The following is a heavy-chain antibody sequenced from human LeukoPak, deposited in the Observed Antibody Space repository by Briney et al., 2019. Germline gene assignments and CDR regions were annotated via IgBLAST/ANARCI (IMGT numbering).Heavy chain of an antibody. D-gene: IGHD3-9*01. CDR3: AKERSWGWLVYYYGMDV. Sequence: QPGGSLRLSCAASGFTFSSYGMHWVRQAPGKGLEWVAVISYDGSNKYYADSVKGRFTISRDNSKNTLYLQMNSLRAEDTAVYYCAKERSWGWLVYYYGMDVWGQGTTVTVSS. CDR1: GFTFSSYG. V-gene: IGHV3-30*18. J-gene: IGHJ6*02. CDR2: ISYDGSNK.